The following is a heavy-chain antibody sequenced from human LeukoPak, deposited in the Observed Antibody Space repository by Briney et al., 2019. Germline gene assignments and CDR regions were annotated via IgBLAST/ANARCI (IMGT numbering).Heavy chain of an antibody. D-gene: IGHD6-13*01. Sequence: SETLSLTCTVSGVSISDHSWSWIRQPPGGGLEWIGYVYHNGSTGNNPSLKSRVTISVETSKNQFSLKVKSATAADTAVYYCARHSPDARQHLGEIDYWGQGTLVAVSS. CDR3: ARHSPDARQHLGEIDY. CDR2: VYHNGST. V-gene: IGHV4-59*08. J-gene: IGHJ4*02. CDR1: GVSISDHS.